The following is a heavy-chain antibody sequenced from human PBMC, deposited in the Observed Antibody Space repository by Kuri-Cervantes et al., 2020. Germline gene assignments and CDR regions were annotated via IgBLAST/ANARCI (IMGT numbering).Heavy chain of an antibody. CDR2: IYYSGST. J-gene: IGHJ6*03. CDR3: ARTGVWFYYYYYMDV. V-gene: IGHV4-39*02. Sequence: GSLRLSCTVSGGSISSSSYYWGWIRQPPGKGLEWIGSIYYSGSTYYNPSLKSRVTISVDTSKDHFSLNLISVTAADTAVYYCARTGVWFYYYYYMDVWGKGTTVTVSS. CDR1: GGSISSSSYY. D-gene: IGHD3-10*01.